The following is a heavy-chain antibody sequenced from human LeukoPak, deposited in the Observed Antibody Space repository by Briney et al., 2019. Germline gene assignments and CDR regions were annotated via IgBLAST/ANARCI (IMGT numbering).Heavy chain of an antibody. J-gene: IGHJ4*02. CDR1: GGSISSSSYY. V-gene: IGHV4-61*05. Sequence: SETLSLTCTVSGGSISSSSYYWGWIRQPPGKGLEWIGYIYYSGSTNYNPSLKSRVTISVDTSKNQFSLKMRSVTAADTAVYYCARRRGFDGLDYWGQGTLVTVSS. D-gene: IGHD3-10*01. CDR3: ARRRGFDGLDY. CDR2: IYYSGST.